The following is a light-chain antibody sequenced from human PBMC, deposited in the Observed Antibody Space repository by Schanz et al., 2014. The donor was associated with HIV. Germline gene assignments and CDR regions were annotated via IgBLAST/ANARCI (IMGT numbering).Light chain of an antibody. Sequence: QSALTQPPSASGSPGQSVTISCTGTDRDIDTNNFVSWYQQHPGKAPKLIIHDVSTRPSAVPDRFSGSKSGNTASLTVSGLQAEDEADYYCSSYGGNNDLVFGGGTKVTVL. V-gene: IGLV2-8*01. CDR3: SSYGGNNDLV. CDR1: DRDIDTNNF. CDR2: DVS. J-gene: IGLJ2*01.